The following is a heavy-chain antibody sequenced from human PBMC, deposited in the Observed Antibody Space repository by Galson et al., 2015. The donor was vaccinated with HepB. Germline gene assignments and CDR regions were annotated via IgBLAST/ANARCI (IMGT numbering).Heavy chain of an antibody. CDR1: GGSVSSGSYY. V-gene: IGHV4-61*01. Sequence: ETLSLTCTVSGGSVSSGSYYWSWIRQPPGKGLEWIGYIYYSGSTNYNPSLKSRVTISVDTSKNQFSLKLSSVTAADTAVYYCARACGGGSCYPWGVDPWGQGTLVTVSS. D-gene: IGHD2-15*01. CDR2: IYYSGST. J-gene: IGHJ5*02. CDR3: ARACGGGSCYPWGVDP.